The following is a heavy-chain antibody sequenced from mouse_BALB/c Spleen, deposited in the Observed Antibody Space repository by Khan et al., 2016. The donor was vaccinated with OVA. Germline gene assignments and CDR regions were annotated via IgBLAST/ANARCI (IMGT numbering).Heavy chain of an antibody. J-gene: IGHJ3*01. Sequence: QVQLKQSGTELVRPGASVKLSCKTSGYIFTSYWIHWVKQRSGQGLEWIARIYPGTNSTYYNEKFKGKATLTADKSSSTAYMQLSTLKSEDSAVYFGARDGPDGAWFVYWGQGTLVTVSA. V-gene: IGHV1-76*01. CDR3: ARDGPDGAWFVY. D-gene: IGHD2-3*01. CDR1: GYIFTSYW. CDR2: IYPGTNST.